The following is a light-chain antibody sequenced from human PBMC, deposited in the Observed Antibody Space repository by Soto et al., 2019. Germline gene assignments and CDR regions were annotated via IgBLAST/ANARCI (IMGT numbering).Light chain of an antibody. V-gene: IGLV2-14*01. J-gene: IGLJ1*01. CDR2: EVT. CDR3: SSYTTTSTYV. Sequence: QSALTQPASVSGSPGQTITISCTGTSSDVGGYDYVSWYQQHPDKAPRFMIYEVTNRPSGVSHRFSGSKSGNTASLTISGLQAEDEADYCSSYTTTSTYVFGTGTQLTVL. CDR1: SSDVGGYDY.